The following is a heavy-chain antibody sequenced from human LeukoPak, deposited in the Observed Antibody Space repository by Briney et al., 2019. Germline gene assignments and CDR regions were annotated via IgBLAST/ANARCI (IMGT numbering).Heavy chain of an antibody. D-gene: IGHD5-12*01. CDR3: ARDAGYSGYDSRVDY. CDR1: GYTFTGYY. CDR2: INPNSGGT. Sequence: ASVRVSCKASGYTFTGYYMHWVRQAPGQGLEWMGWINPNSGGTNYAQKFQGRVTMTRDTSISTAYMELSRLRPDDTAVYYCARDAGYSGYDSRVDYWGQGTLVTVSS. J-gene: IGHJ4*02. V-gene: IGHV1-2*02.